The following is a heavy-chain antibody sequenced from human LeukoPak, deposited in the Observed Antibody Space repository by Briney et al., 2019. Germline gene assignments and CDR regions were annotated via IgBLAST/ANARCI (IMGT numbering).Heavy chain of an antibody. D-gene: IGHD3-10*01. CDR2: IYTSGST. Sequence: SETLSLTCTVSGGSISSGSYYWSWIRQPAGKGLEWIGRIYTSGSTNYNPSLKSRVTISVDTSKNQFSLKLSSVTAADTAVYYCARGAPRMVRGVAAQYYYYYYMDVRGKGTTVTISS. V-gene: IGHV4-61*02. J-gene: IGHJ6*03. CDR1: GGSISSGSYY. CDR3: ARGAPRMVRGVAAQYYYYYYMDV.